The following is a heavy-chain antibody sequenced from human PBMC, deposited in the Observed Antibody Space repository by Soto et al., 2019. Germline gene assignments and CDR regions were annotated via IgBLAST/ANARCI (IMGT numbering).Heavy chain of an antibody. CDR1: GYSFTSYW. CDR3: ARLPYSSGWSEISFDY. D-gene: IGHD6-19*01. J-gene: IGHJ4*02. Sequence: GESLKISCKGSGYSFTSYWISWVRQMPGKGLEWMGRIDPSDSYTNYSPSFQGHVTISADKSISTAYLQWSSLKASDTAMYYCARLPYSSGWSEISFDYWGQGTLVTVSS. V-gene: IGHV5-10-1*01. CDR2: IDPSDSYT.